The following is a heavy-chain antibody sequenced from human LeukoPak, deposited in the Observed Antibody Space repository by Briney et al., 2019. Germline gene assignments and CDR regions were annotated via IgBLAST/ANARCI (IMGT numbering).Heavy chain of an antibody. J-gene: IGHJ6*03. Sequence: GASVKVSCKASGGTFSSYAISWVRQAPGQGLEWMGGIIPIFGTANYAQKFQGRVTITTDESTSTAYMELSSLRSEDTAVYYCARDPLRSPNYYYYMDVWGKGTTVTVSS. CDR1: GGTFSSYA. V-gene: IGHV1-69*05. CDR3: ARDPLRSPNYYYYMDV. D-gene: IGHD5-12*01. CDR2: IIPIFGTA.